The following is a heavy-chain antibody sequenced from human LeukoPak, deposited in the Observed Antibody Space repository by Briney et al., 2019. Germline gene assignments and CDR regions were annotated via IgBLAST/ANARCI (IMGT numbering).Heavy chain of an antibody. CDR2: ISGSGGST. Sequence: GGSLRLSCAASGFTFSSYAMSWVRQAPGKGLEWVSAISGSGGSTYYADSVKGRFTISRDNSKNSLYLQMNSLRAEDTAVYYCARDAGYSSSWYQLYYFDYWGQGTLVTVSS. J-gene: IGHJ4*02. CDR3: ARDAGYSSSWYQLYYFDY. V-gene: IGHV3-23*01. D-gene: IGHD6-13*01. CDR1: GFTFSSYA.